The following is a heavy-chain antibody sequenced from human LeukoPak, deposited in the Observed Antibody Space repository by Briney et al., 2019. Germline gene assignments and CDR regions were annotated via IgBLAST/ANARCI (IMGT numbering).Heavy chain of an antibody. CDR2: INDSGST. D-gene: IGHD3-10*01. V-gene: IGHV4-34*01. J-gene: IGHJ3*02. CDR3: ARATMVRGVIGAFYI. Sequence: PSETLSLTCAVYGGSFSGYYWSWIRQAPGKGLEWIGEINDSGSTNYNPSLKSRVTISVDTSKNQFSLKLSSVTAADTAVYYCARATMVRGVIGAFYIRGQGTMVTVSS. CDR1: GGSFSGYY.